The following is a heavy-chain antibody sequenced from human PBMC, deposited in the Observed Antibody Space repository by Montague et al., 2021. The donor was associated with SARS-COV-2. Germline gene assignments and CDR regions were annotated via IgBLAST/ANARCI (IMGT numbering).Heavy chain of an antibody. CDR2: IHHGGST. CDR3: ARLGDGVVPSPILGFGPYYSHYYMDV. D-gene: IGHD3-10*01. Sequence: SETLSLTCAVHGGSFSTYSWNWIRQPPGKGLEWIGEIHHGGSTNYNPSLKSRVTISADTSKNQFSLKLTSVAAADTAVYYCARLGDGVVPSPILGFGPYYSHYYMDVWGKGTPVTVS. CDR1: GGSFSTYS. V-gene: IGHV4-34*01. J-gene: IGHJ6*03.